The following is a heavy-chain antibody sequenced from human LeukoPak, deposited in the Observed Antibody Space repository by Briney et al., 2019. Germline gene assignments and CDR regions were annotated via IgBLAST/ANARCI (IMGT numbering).Heavy chain of an antibody. Sequence: GGSLRLSCAASGFTFRSYSMNWVRQAPGKGLEWVANIKQDGGEKYYVDSVKGRFTISRDNAKNSLYLQMNSLRAEDTAVYYCARVKSGAFDIWGQGTMVTVSS. J-gene: IGHJ3*02. CDR1: GFTFRSYS. V-gene: IGHV3-7*01. CDR3: ARVKSGAFDI. CDR2: IKQDGGEK. D-gene: IGHD6-25*01.